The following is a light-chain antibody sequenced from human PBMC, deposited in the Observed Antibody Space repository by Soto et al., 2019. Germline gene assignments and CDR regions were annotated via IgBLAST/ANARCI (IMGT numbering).Light chain of an antibody. V-gene: IGKV1-39*01. J-gene: IGKJ2*01. CDR1: QSISYY. Sequence: DIQMTQSPSSLSVSVGDRVTITCRASQSISYYLNWYQQKPGKAPKLLIYAASSLQSGVPSRFSGSGSGTDFTLTISSLQPEDFATYYWQQSYSTLYTFGQGTKLEIK. CDR2: AAS. CDR3: QQSYSTLYT.